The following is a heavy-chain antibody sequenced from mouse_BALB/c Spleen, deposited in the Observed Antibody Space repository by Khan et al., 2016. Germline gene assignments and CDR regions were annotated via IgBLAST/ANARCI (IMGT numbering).Heavy chain of an antibody. CDR1: GFDFSRYW. D-gene: IGHD1-1*01. CDR2: INPDSSTI. Sequence: EVQLQESGGGLVQPGGSLKLSCAASGFDFSRYWMSWVRQAPGKGLEWIGEINPDSSTINYTPSLKDKFIISRDNAKNTPYLQMSKVRSEDTAVYYCARAGYYGYLAYWGQGTLVTVSA. J-gene: IGHJ3*01. V-gene: IGHV4-1*02. CDR3: ARAGYYGYLAY.